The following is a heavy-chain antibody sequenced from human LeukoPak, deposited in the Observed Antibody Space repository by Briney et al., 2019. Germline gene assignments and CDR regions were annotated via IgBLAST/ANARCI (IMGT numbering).Heavy chain of an antibody. J-gene: IGHJ4*02. Sequence: ASVKVSCKASGYTFTAYLLHWLLQAPGQGLEWIGWLNPNSGGTNYAQKFQGRVTMTRDTSISTAYMELNRLTSDDTAVYYCARDWPAYRNGFDSWGQGTLVTVPS. CDR2: LNPNSGGT. D-gene: IGHD2-8*01. CDR1: GYTFTAYL. V-gene: IGHV1-2*02. CDR3: ARDWPAYRNGFDS.